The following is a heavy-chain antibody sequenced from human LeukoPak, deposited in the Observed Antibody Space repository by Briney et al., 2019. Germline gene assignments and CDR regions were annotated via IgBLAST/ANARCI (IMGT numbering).Heavy chain of an antibody. V-gene: IGHV4-34*01. CDR1: GGSFSGYY. D-gene: IGHD3-22*01. CDR3: ARGRDYYDSSQFDP. CDR2: INHSGST. J-gene: IGHJ5*02. Sequence: PSETLSLTCAVYGGSFSGYYWSWIRQPPGKGLEWIGEINHSGSTNYNPSLKSRVTISVDTSKNQFSLKLSSVTAADTAVYYCARGRDYYDSSQFDPWGQGTLVTASS.